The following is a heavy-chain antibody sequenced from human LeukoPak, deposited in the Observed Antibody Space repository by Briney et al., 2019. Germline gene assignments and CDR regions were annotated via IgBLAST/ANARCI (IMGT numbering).Heavy chain of an antibody. CDR1: GFTFSSYA. V-gene: IGHV4-34*01. J-gene: IGHJ6*02. D-gene: IGHD3-3*01. CDR3: ARVCSKSGYGMDV. CDR2: INHSGST. Sequence: TGGSLRLSCAASGFTFSSYAMSWVRQAPGKGLEWIGEINHSGSTNYNPSLKSRVTISVDTSKNQFSLKLSSVTAADTAVYYCARVCSKSGYGMDVWGQGTTVTVSS.